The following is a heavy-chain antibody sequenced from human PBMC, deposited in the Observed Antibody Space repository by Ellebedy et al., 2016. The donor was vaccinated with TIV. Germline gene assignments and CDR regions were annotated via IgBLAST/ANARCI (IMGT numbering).Heavy chain of an antibody. V-gene: IGHV3-74*01. D-gene: IGHD2-15*01. J-gene: IGHJ5*02. CDR1: GITFSSYW. CDR3: AREGMVAATDL. CDR2: INSDGSST. Sequence: PGGSLRLSCAASGITFSSYWMHWVRQVPGKGLVWVSRINSDGSSTSYADSVKGRFTMSRDNAKNTLFLQMNSLRVEDTAAYYCAREGMVAATDLWGQGTLVSVSS.